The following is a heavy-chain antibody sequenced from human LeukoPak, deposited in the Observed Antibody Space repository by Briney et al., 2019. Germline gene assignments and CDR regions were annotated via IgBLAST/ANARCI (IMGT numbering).Heavy chain of an antibody. CDR2: IKQDGSEK. Sequence: GGSLRLSCAASGFTFSSYWMSWVRQAPGKGLEWVANIKQDGSEKYYVDSVKGRFTISRDNAKNSLYLQMNSLRAGDAAVYYCARLLLTTVTKRDDAFDIWGQGTMVTVSS. V-gene: IGHV3-7*01. J-gene: IGHJ3*02. CDR3: ARLLLTTVTKRDDAFDI. D-gene: IGHD4-11*01. CDR1: GFTFSSYW.